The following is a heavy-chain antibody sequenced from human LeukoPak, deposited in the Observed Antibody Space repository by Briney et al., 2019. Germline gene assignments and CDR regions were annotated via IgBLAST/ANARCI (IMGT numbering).Heavy chain of an antibody. J-gene: IGHJ6*02. CDR1: GFTFSSYG. D-gene: IGHD6-19*01. CDR3: ARDRVAVAGGDYYYGMDV. V-gene: IGHV3-30*03. CDR2: ISYDGSNK. Sequence: GGSLRLSCAASGFTFSSYGMHWVRQAPGKGLEWVAVISYDGSNKYYADSVKGRFTISRDNSKNTLYLQMNSLRAEDTAVYYCARDRVAVAGGDYYYGMDVWGQGTTVTVSS.